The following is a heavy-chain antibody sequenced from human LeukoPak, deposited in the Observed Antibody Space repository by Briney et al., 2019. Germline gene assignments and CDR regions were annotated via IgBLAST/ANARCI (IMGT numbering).Heavy chain of an antibody. Sequence: SETLSLTCTVSGGSISSYYWSWIRQPAGKGLEWIGRIYTGGSTNYNPSLKSRVTMSVDTSKDQFSLKLSSVAAADTAVYYCARDITMVRGDYNWFDPWGQGTLVTVSS. V-gene: IGHV4-4*07. D-gene: IGHD3-10*01. CDR3: ARDITMVRGDYNWFDP. J-gene: IGHJ5*02. CDR1: GGSISSYY. CDR2: IYTGGST.